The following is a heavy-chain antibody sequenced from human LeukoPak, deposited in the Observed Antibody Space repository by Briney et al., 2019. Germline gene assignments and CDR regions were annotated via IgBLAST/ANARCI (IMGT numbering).Heavy chain of an antibody. V-gene: IGHV1-18*01. CDR1: GYTFTSYG. CDR2: SSSYNGNT. D-gene: IGHD6-19*01. J-gene: IGHJ3*02. CDR3: ARRVAVARRDAFDI. Sequence: ASVKVSCKASGYTFTSYGISWVRQAPGQGLEWMGWSSSYNGNTNYAQKLQRRVTMSTDTSTGTAYMELRSLRSDDTAVYYCARRVAVARRDAFDISGQGTMVTVSS.